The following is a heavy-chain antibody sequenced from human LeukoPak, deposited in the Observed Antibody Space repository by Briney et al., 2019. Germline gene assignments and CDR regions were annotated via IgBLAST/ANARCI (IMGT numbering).Heavy chain of an antibody. D-gene: IGHD2-2*01. CDR1: GGSISSGGSS. Sequence: PSETLSLTCTVSGGSISSGGSSFWSWIRQPPGKGLEWIGFIYGSGNTSYNSSLKSRVTISADKSKNQFSLRLSSVTAADTAVYYCATYSTIWYVDYWGQGTQVIVSS. J-gene: IGHJ4*02. V-gene: IGHV4-30-2*01. CDR3: ATYSTIWYVDY. CDR2: IYGSGNT.